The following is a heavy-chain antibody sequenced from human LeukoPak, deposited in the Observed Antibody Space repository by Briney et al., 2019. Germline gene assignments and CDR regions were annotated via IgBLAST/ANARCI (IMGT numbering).Heavy chain of an antibody. J-gene: IGHJ4*02. CDR3: ASSQDLYFDY. D-gene: IGHD2-2*01. Sequence: PSETLSLTCAVYGGSFSGYYWSWIRQPPGKGLEWIGYIYYSGSTNYNPSLKSRVTISVDTSKNQFSLKLSSVTAADTAVYYCASSQDLYFDYWGQGTLVTVSS. CDR2: IYYSGST. CDR1: GGSFSGYY. V-gene: IGHV4-59*01.